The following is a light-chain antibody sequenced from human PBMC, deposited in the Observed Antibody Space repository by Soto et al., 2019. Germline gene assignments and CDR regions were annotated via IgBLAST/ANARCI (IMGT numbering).Light chain of an antibody. J-gene: IGLJ2*01. V-gene: IGLV3-1*01. CDR2: QDS. CDR3: QAWDSSTAV. Sequence: SYELTQPPSVSVSPGQTASITCSGDKLGEKYACWYQQKPGQSPVLVIYQDSKRPSGIPERFSGSNSGNTATLTISGTQAMDEADYHCQAWDSSTAVFGGGTMVTVL. CDR1: KLGEKY.